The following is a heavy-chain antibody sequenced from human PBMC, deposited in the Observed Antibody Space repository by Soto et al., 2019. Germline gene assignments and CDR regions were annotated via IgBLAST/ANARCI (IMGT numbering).Heavy chain of an antibody. CDR1: GNTFSNYY. D-gene: IGHD2-21*02. CDR3: ARGGHVVVVTAAFDY. V-gene: IGHV1-46*03. CDR2: INPSGGHT. Sequence: QVQLVQSGAEVKKPVASVKVSCKASGNTFSNYYIHWVRQAPGQGLEWMGTINPSGGHTTYAQKLLGRVTLTRDTSTSTIYMELTSLRSEDTAVYYCARGGHVVVVTAAFDYWGQGTLVTVSS. J-gene: IGHJ4*02.